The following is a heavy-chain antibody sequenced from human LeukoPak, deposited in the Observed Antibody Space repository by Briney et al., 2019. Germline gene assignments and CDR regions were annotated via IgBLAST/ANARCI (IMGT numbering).Heavy chain of an antibody. J-gene: IGHJ4*02. Sequence: SETLSLTCTVSGGSINSYYWSWIRQPAEKGLAWIGRIYSSGSTNYNPSLKSRVSMSVDTSKNQFSLKLTSVTAADTAVYYCARGGKATVVTMWGQGILVTVSS. CDR2: IYSSGST. D-gene: IGHD4-23*01. CDR1: GGSINSYY. V-gene: IGHV4-4*07. CDR3: ARGGKATVVTM.